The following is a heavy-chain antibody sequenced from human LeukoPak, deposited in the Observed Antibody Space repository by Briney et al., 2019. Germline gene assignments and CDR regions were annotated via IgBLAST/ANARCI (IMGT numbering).Heavy chain of an antibody. CDR1: GFTFSNYV. CDR2: ISDGGSTI. J-gene: IGHJ4*02. V-gene: IGHV3-23*01. CDR3: AKGSFSGWGHFDY. D-gene: IGHD6-19*01. Sequence: PGGCLRLSCAASGFTFSNYVMSWVRQAPGKGRVWVSVISDGGSTIFYTDSVKRRFTISRDNSKNTLYLQMNSLRDEDTAIYYCAKGSFSGWGHFDYWGQGALVTVSS.